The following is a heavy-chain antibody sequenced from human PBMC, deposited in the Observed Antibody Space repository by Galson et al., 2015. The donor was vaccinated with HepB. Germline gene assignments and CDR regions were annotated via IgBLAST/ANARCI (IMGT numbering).Heavy chain of an antibody. CDR3: ASHYDYSSSSGGVY. V-gene: IGHV3-30-3*01. Sequence: SLRLSCAASGFTFSSYAMHWVRQAPGKGLEWVAVISYDGSNKYYADSVKGRFTISRDNSKNTLYLQMNSLRAEDTAVYYCASHYDYSSSSGGVYWGQGTLVTVSS. CDR1: GFTFSSYA. CDR2: ISYDGSNK. D-gene: IGHD6-6*01. J-gene: IGHJ4*02.